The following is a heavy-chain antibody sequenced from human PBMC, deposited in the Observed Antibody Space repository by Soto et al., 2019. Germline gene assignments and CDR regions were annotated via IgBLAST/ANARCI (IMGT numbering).Heavy chain of an antibody. CDR2: IIPFHGVT. Sequence: GASVKVSCKASGGTFSPYTINWVRQAPGQGLEWMGRIIPFHGVTNYAQKFQARVTMTADKSTSTAYMELSGLRFEDTAVYYCARAGGLGSSWLSDYYYYGMDVWGQGTTVTVSS. CDR3: ARAGGLGSSWLSDYYYYGMDV. D-gene: IGHD6-13*01. J-gene: IGHJ6*02. V-gene: IGHV1-69*02. CDR1: GGTFSPYT.